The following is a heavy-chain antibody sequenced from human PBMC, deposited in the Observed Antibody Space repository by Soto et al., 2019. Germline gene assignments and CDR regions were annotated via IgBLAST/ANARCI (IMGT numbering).Heavy chain of an antibody. CDR2: IFSGGGGT. CDR3: ARDRQPDGIWMFDY. CDR1: GFTISAYT. D-gene: IGHD2-15*01. Sequence: GVSLRLSCSASGFTISAYTMGCVRLSAGKGLEWVATIFSGGGGTEFADSVTGRFSVSRDNSKNQMFLQMDNLRVDDTALYYCARDRQPDGIWMFDYWGRGVLVTVSS. V-gene: IGHV3-23*01. J-gene: IGHJ4*02.